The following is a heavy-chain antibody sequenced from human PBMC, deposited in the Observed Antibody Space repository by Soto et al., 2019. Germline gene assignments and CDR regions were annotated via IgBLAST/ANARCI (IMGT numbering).Heavy chain of an antibody. J-gene: IGHJ6*03. CDR2: INPNSGGT. D-gene: IGHD4-17*01. CDR1: GYTFTGYY. Sequence: GASVKVSCKASGYTFTGYYMHWVRQAPGQGLEWMGWINPNSGGTNYAQKFQGWVTMTRDTSISTAYMELSRLRSDDTAVYYCARDKDYGDRAYYYYYMDVWGKGTTVTVSS. V-gene: IGHV1-2*04. CDR3: ARDKDYGDRAYYYYYMDV.